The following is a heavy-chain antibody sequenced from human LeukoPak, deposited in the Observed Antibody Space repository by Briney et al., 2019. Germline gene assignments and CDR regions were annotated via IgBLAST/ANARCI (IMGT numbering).Heavy chain of an antibody. Sequence: SVKVSFKASGGTFSSYAISWGRQAPGQGLEWMGGIIPIFGTANYAQKFQGRVKITTDESTSTAYMELSSLRSEDTAVYYCARTYSSPWHWYFDLWGRGTLVTVSS. CDR1: GGTFSSYA. D-gene: IGHD6-13*01. CDR2: IIPIFGTA. V-gene: IGHV1-69*05. J-gene: IGHJ2*01. CDR3: ARTYSSPWHWYFDL.